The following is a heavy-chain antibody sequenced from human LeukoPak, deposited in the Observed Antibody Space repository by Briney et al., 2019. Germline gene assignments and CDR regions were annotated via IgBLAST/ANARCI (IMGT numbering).Heavy chain of an antibody. CDR3: AKDSGYSRGGNFDY. Sequence: GGSLRLSCAASGFTFDDYTMHWVRQAPGKGLEWVSLISWDGGSTYYADSVKGRFTISRDNSKNSLYLQMNSLRTEDTALYYCAKDSGYSRGGNFDYWGQGTLVTVSS. J-gene: IGHJ4*02. CDR1: GFTFDDYT. D-gene: IGHD5-18*01. V-gene: IGHV3-43*01. CDR2: ISWDGGST.